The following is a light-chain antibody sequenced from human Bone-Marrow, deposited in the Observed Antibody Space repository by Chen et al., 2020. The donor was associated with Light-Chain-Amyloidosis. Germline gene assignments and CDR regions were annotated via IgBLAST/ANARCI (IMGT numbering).Light chain of an antibody. V-gene: IGLV3-21*02. CDR1: NIGSTS. CDR3: QVWDRSSDRPV. J-gene: IGLJ3*02. CDR2: DDS. Sequence: YVLPQPSSVSVAPGRPATIACGGNNIGSTSVHWYQQTPGQAPLLVVYDDSDRPSGIPERLSGSNSGNTATLTISRVEAGDEADYYCQVWDRSSDRPVFGGGTKLTVL.